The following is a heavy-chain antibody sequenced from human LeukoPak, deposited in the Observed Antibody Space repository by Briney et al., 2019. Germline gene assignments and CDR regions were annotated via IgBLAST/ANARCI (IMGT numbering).Heavy chain of an antibody. Sequence: GGSLSLSCAASGFTFSSYYMHWVRQAPGKGLVWVSRIVSDGSSATYADSVRGRFTVSRDNAKSTLFLQMNSLTPEDTAVYYCVRDIETTPVYWGQGALVTVSS. D-gene: IGHD2-15*01. CDR2: IVSDGSSA. J-gene: IGHJ4*02. CDR3: VRDIETTPVY. CDR1: GFTFSSYY. V-gene: IGHV3-74*01.